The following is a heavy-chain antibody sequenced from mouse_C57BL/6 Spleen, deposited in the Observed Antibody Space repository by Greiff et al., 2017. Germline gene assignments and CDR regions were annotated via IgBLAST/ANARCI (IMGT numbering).Heavy chain of an antibody. Sequence: VQLQQSGPELVKPGASVKISCKASGYTFTDYYMNWVKQSHGKSLEWIGDINPNNGGTSYNQKFKGKATLTVDKSSSTAYMELRSLTSEDSAVYYCARGDDYDGNFDYGGQGTTLTVSS. CDR3: ARGDDYDGNFDY. V-gene: IGHV1-26*01. J-gene: IGHJ2*01. D-gene: IGHD2-4*01. CDR2: INPNNGGT. CDR1: GYTFTDYY.